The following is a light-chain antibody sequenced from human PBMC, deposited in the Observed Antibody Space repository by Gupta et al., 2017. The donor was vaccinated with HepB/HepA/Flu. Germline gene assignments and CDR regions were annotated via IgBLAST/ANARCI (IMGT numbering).Light chain of an antibody. Sequence: QSALTQPASVSGSPGQSITNSCTATSSAVGDYNYVSWYQQYPGKAPKLLMYNVFDRPSGVSHRFSGSKSGNTASLSISGLQAEDEADYYCRSFTYTPTLVVFGGGTKLTVL. CDR1: SSAVGDYNY. CDR2: NVF. J-gene: IGLJ2*01. CDR3: RSFTYTPTLVV. V-gene: IGLV2-14*03.